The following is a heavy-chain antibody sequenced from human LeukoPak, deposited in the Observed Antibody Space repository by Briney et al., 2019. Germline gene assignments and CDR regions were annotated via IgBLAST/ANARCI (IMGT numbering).Heavy chain of an antibody. Sequence: GGSLRLSCAASGFTFSSYAMNWVRQAPGKGLEWVSAISGSGANTYYADSVKGRFTISRDNSKNTLYLQMNSLRAEDTAVYYCARLATSSWYYFDYWGQGTLVTVSS. CDR3: ARLATSSWYYFDY. D-gene: IGHD6-13*01. J-gene: IGHJ4*02. CDR2: ISGSGANT. V-gene: IGHV3-23*01. CDR1: GFTFSSYA.